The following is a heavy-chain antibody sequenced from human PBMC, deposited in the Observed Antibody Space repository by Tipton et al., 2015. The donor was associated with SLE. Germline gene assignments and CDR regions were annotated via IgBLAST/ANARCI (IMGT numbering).Heavy chain of an antibody. CDR2: ISSSSCYI. Sequence: GSLRLSCAASGFTFSSYSMNWVRQAPGKGLEWVSSISSSSCYIYYADSVKGRFTISRDNAKNSLYLQMNSLRAEDTAVYYCAREVSGGITMIAVDWEWFDPWGQGTLVTVSS. V-gene: IGHV3-21*01. CDR1: GFTFSSYS. D-gene: IGHD3-22*01. J-gene: IGHJ5*02. CDR3: AREVSGGITMIAVDWEWFDP.